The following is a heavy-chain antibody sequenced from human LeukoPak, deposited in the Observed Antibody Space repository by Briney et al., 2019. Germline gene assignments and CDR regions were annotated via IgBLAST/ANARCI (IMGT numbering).Heavy chain of an antibody. CDR2: IYYSGST. CDR3: ARRGYDSSGYYPFDY. D-gene: IGHD3-22*01. V-gene: IGHV4-59*08. J-gene: IGHJ4*02. CDR1: GGSISSYY. Sequence: PSETLSLTCTVSGGSISSYYWSWIRQPPVKGLEWIGYIYYSGSTNYNPSLKSRVTISVDTSKNQFSLKLSSVTAADTAVYYCARRGYDSSGYYPFDYWGQGTLVTVSS.